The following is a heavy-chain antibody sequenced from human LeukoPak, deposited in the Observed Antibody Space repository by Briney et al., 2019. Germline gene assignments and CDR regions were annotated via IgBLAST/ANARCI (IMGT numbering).Heavy chain of an antibody. CDR3: ATTRRKAYANHWHWFDP. J-gene: IGHJ5*02. V-gene: IGHV4-34*01. Sequence: PSETLSLTCIVPGGSFSGYYWSWFRQPPGKGLQWIGEIDHTGSTNYNPSLKSRVTISVDTSKNQFSLRLKSVTAADTGVYYCATTRRKAYANHWHWFDPWGQGTVVTVPS. D-gene: IGHD2-2*01. CDR1: GGSFSGYY. CDR2: IDHTGST.